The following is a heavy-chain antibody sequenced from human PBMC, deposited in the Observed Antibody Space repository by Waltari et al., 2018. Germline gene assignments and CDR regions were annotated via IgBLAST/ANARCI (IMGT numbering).Heavy chain of an antibody. CDR2: ISYDGSNK. CDR1: GFTFSSYA. D-gene: IGHD1-26*01. J-gene: IGHJ4*02. CDR3: ATDSGSYPRDY. Sequence: QVQLVESGGGVVQPGRSLRLSCAASGFTFSSYAMHWVRQAPGKGLEWLAVISYDGSNKYSADSVKGRFTISMDNSKNTLYLQMNSLRAEDTAVYYCATDSGSYPRDYWGQGTLVTVSS. V-gene: IGHV3-30-3*01.